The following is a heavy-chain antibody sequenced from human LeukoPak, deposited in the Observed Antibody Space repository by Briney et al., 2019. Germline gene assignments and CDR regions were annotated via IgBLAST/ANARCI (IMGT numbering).Heavy chain of an antibody. CDR2: IRYDGSNK. V-gene: IGHV3-30*02. Sequence: GGSLRLSCAASGFTFSSYGMHWVRQAPGKGLEWVAFIRYDGSNKYYADSVKGRFTISRDNSKNTPYLQMNSLRAEDTAVYYCATRYCSSTSCYAAGYYYYYYMDVWGKGTTVTISS. CDR3: ATRYCSSTSCYAAGYYYYYYMDV. D-gene: IGHD2-2*01. J-gene: IGHJ6*03. CDR1: GFTFSSYG.